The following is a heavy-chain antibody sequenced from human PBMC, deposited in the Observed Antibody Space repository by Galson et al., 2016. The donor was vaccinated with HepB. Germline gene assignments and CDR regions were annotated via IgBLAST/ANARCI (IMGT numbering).Heavy chain of an antibody. Sequence: SVKVSCKASGGVFSSYGINWVRQAPGQGLEWMRGIIPIFGTANYAQKFQGRVTITADEATTTAYMELSSLTFEDTAVYYCARAQPVTSINFFDYWGQGTLVTVSS. CDR3: ARAQPVTSINFFDY. J-gene: IGHJ4*02. CDR2: IIPIFGTA. CDR1: GGVFSSYG. V-gene: IGHV1-69*13. D-gene: IGHD2-21*02.